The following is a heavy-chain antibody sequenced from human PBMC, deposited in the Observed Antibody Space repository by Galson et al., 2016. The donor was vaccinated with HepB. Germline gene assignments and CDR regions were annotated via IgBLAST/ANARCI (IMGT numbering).Heavy chain of an antibody. CDR3: AKDQQGHGILLFDY. J-gene: IGHJ4*02. V-gene: IGHV3-23*01. CDR2: ISDSGGST. Sequence: SLRLSCAASGFTFSSYAMSWVRQAPGKGLEWVSGISDSGGSTYYADSVQGRFTISRDNSKNTLYLQMNSLRAEDTAVYYCAKDQQGHGILLFDYWGQGTFVTVSS. CDR1: GFTFSSYA. D-gene: IGHD1-26*01.